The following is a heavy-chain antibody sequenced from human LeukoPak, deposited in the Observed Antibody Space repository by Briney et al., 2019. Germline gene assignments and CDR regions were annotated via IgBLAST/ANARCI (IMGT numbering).Heavy chain of an antibody. V-gene: IGHV3-21*01. Sequence: PGGSLRLSCAASGFTFSSYSMNWVRQAPGKGLEWVSSISSSSSYIYYADSVKGRFTISRDNAENSLHLQMNSLRAEDTAVYYCARSSSGLPVNWGQGTLVTVSS. CDR1: GFTFSSYS. CDR2: ISSSSSYI. J-gene: IGHJ4*02. CDR3: ARSSSGLPVN. D-gene: IGHD3-10*01.